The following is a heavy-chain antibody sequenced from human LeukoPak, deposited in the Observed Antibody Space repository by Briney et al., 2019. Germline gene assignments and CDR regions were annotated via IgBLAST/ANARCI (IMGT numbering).Heavy chain of an antibody. CDR3: ARPVAGDGTAAAQFDY. D-gene: IGHD6-13*01. J-gene: IGHJ4*02. Sequence: SVKVSCKASGGTFSSYAISWVRQAPGQGLEWMGGIIPIFGTANYAQKFQGRVTITADKSTSTAYMELSSLRSEDTAVYYCARPVAGDGTAAAQFDYWGQGTLVTVSS. CDR1: GGTFSSYA. CDR2: IIPIFGTA. V-gene: IGHV1-69*06.